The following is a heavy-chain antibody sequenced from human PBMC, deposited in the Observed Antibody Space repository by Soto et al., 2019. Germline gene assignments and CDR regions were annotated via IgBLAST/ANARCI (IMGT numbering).Heavy chain of an antibody. CDR1: GGSISSSSYY. Sequence: ETLSLTCTVSGGSISSSSYYWGWIRQPPGKGLEWIGSIYYSGSTYYNPSLKSRVTISVDTSKNQFSLKLSSVTAADTAVYYCARVPLYDYVWGSLFDPWGQGTLVTVSS. J-gene: IGHJ5*02. CDR2: IYYSGST. V-gene: IGHV4-39*01. CDR3: ARVPLYDYVWGSLFDP. D-gene: IGHD3-16*01.